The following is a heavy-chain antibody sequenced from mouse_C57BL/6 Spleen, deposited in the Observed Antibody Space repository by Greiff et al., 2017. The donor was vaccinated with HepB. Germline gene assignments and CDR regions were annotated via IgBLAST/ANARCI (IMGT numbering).Heavy chain of an antibody. Sequence: ESGPGLVKPSQSLSLTCSVTGYSITSGYYWNWIRQFPGNKLEWMGYISYDGSNNYNPSLKNRISITRDTSKNQFFLKLNSVTTEDTATYYCAREDSSGGFDYWGQGTTLTVSS. CDR1: GYSITSGYY. CDR2: ISYDGSN. CDR3: AREDSSGGFDY. J-gene: IGHJ2*01. V-gene: IGHV3-6*01. D-gene: IGHD3-2*02.